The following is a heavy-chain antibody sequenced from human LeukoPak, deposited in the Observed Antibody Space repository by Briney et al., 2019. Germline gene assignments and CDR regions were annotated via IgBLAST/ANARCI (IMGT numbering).Heavy chain of an antibody. CDR2: IYYSGST. V-gene: IGHV4-30-4*01. Sequence: SETLSLTCTVSGCSISSSGYYWSWIRQPPGKGLEWIGYIYYSGSTYYNPSLKSRVTISVDTSKNQFSLKLSSVTAADTAVYYCARVNRRIDAFDIWGQGTMVTVSS. CDR1: GCSISSSGYY. CDR3: ARVNRRIDAFDI. D-gene: IGHD1-14*01. J-gene: IGHJ3*02.